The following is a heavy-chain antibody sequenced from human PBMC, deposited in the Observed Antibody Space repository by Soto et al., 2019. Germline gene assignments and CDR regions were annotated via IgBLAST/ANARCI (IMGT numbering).Heavy chain of an antibody. CDR2: IYWDDDK. V-gene: IGHV2-5*02. J-gene: IGHJ5*02. Sequence: QITLKESGPPLVKPTQTLTLTCTFSGFSLTTRGVGVGWIRQPPGKALECLALIYWDDDKRYSPSLQSRLSITKDTSKNQVVLTMTNVDPVDTATYYCAHIPNYYQYDWFVPWGQGTPVSVSS. CDR1: GFSLTTRGVG. CDR3: AHIPNYYQYDWFVP. D-gene: IGHD3-16*01.